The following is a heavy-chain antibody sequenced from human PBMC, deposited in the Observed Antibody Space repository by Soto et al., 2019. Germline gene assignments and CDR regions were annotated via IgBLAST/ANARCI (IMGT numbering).Heavy chain of an antibody. V-gene: IGHV4-39*07. J-gene: IGHJ5*02. CDR1: GGSISSSSYY. CDR3: ATLPPRIVVVFTEMPT. CDR2: IYYSGST. Sequence: SSETLSLTCTVSGGSISSSSYYWGWIRQPPGKGPEWIGSIYYSGSTYYNPSLKSRVSMSVDKSNNEFSLSLTSVTAADTAVYYCATLPPRIVVVFTEMPTWGQGILVTVSS. D-gene: IGHD2-21*01.